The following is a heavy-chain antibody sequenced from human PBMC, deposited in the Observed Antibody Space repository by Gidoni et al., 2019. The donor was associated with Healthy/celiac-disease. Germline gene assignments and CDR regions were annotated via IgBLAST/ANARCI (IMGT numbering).Heavy chain of an antibody. D-gene: IGHD6-6*01. CDR3: TRRDSSTDYYYYGMDV. Sequence: EVQLVESGGGVVQPGGSLKLSCAASGFTFSGSAMHWVRQASGKGLEWVGRIRSKANSYATAYAASVKGRFTISRDDSKNTAYLQMNSLKTEDTAVYYCTRRDSSTDYYYYGMDVWGQGTTVTVSS. V-gene: IGHV3-73*01. J-gene: IGHJ6*02. CDR2: IRSKANSYAT. CDR1: GFTFSGSA.